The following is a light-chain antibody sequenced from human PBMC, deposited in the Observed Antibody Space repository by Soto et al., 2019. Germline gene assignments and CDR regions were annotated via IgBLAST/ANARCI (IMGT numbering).Light chain of an antibody. J-gene: IGLJ2*01. CDR2: DVN. V-gene: IGLV2-14*01. CDR3: SSYSDTSTLVV. CDR1: SSDVGTYNY. Sequence: QSALTQPASVSGSPGQSITISCTGASSDVGTYNYVSWYQQHPGKAPKLMIYDVNNRPSGVSPRFSGSKSGNTASLTISGLQAEDEADYYCSSYSDTSTLVVFGGGTKLTVL.